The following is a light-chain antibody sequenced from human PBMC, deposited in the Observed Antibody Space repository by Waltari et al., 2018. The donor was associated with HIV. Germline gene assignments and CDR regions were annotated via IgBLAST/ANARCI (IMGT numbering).Light chain of an antibody. J-gene: IGLJ2*01. CDR1: PTAIRRYHF. V-gene: IGLV2-8*01. Sequence: QSALTQPPSASVPPGQSVTISCTRPPTAIRRYHFFSWYQLQPDKVPKLITYEVTKRPSGVPDRFSGSKSDNTASLTVSGLQTDDEADYYCSSYAANNSFVLFGGGTRLTVL. CDR3: SSYAANNSFVL. CDR2: EVT.